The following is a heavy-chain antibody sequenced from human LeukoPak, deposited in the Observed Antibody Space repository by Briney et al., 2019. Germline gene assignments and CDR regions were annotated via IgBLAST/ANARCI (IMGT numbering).Heavy chain of an antibody. CDR3: ARASGPPDCSSTSCYTYMDV. D-gene: IGHD2-2*01. CDR2: IIPIFGTA. V-gene: IGHV1-69*01. CDR1: GGTFSSYA. Sequence: SVKVSCKASGGTFSSYAISWVRQAPGQGLEWMGGIIPIFGTANYAQKFQGRVTITADESTSTAYMELSSLRSEDTAVYYCARASGPPDCSSTSCYTYMDVWGKGTTVTISS. J-gene: IGHJ6*03.